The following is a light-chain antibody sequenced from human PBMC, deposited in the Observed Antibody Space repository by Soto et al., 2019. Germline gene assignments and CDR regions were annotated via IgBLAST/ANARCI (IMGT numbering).Light chain of an antibody. CDR1: SSDVGGYNY. Sequence: QSALTQPASVSGSPGQSITISCTGTSSDVGGYNYVSWYQQHPGKAPKLIIYELINRPSGVSNRFSGSKSGNTASLTLSGIQAEYEFDYHFNSYTSKSTGVFGTGTKVT. J-gene: IGLJ1*01. CDR3: NSYTSKSTGV. V-gene: IGLV2-14*01. CDR2: ELI.